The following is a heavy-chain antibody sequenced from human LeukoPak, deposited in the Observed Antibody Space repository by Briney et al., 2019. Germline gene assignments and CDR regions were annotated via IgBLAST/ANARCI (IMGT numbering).Heavy chain of an antibody. CDR1: GFTFSSYA. D-gene: IGHD3-9*01. Sequence: GSLRPSCSASGFTFSSYAMSWVRQAPGKGLEWVSAISGSGGSTYYADSVKGRFTISRDNSKNTLYLQMNSLRAEDTAVYYCAKHASYDILFDPWGQGTLVTVSS. CDR3: AKHASYDILFDP. CDR2: ISGSGGST. J-gene: IGHJ5*02. V-gene: IGHV3-23*01.